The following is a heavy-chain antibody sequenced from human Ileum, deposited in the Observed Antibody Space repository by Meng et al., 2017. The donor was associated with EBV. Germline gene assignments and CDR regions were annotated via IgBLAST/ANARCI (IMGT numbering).Heavy chain of an antibody. Sequence: VQLHGYGLRLGKPSGTLTLTCAVSGGFSTNNYWSWVSQPPGQGLEWIGEISQSGSTYYNPSLKSRVTISGDKSKNNFSLRMSSVTAADTAVYYCAKRTGDRGDYFDYWGQGALVTVSS. D-gene: IGHD7-27*01. J-gene: IGHJ4*02. CDR2: ISQSGST. CDR3: AKRTGDRGDYFDY. V-gene: IGHV4-4*02. CDR1: GGFSTNNY.